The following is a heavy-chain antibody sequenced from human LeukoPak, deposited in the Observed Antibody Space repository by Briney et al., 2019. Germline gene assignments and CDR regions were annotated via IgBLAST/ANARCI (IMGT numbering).Heavy chain of an antibody. CDR3: ARSRTYGDYGRGLDY. J-gene: IGHJ4*02. D-gene: IGHD4-17*01. V-gene: IGHV3-74*01. CDR2: INTDGFST. Sequence: GGSLRLSCAASGVISSSYWMHWVRQPPGQGLVYIACINTDGFSTSYADSVKGRFTISRDNAKNTLYLQMNSLRAEDTAVYYCARSRTYGDYGRGLDYWGQGTLVTVSS. CDR1: GVISSSYW.